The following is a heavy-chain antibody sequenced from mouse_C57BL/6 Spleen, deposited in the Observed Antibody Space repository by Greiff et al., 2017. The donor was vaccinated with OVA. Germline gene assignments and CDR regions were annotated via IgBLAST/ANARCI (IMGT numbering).Heavy chain of an antibody. CDR1: GYTFTSYW. V-gene: IGHV1-50*01. J-gene: IGHJ2*01. CDR3: ARRGEGLILRSFDD. D-gene: IGHD1-1*01. Sequence: VQLQQPGAELVKPGASVKLSCKASGYTFTSYWMQWVKQRPGQGLEWIGEIDPSDSYTNYNQKFKGKATLTVDTSSSTAYMQLSSLRSEGSAVYYCARRGEGLILRSFDDWGKGTTLTVSS. CDR2: IDPSDSYT.